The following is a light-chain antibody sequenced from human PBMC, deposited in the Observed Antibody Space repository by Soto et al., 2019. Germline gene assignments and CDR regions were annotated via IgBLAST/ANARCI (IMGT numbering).Light chain of an antibody. CDR2: DVR. Sequence: QSVLTQPASVSGSPGQSITISCTGTSSDVGGYNYVSWYQHHPGKAPKLMIYDVRIRPSGVSNRFAGSKSGNTASLTISGLQAEDEADYYCSSYATPSGVVFGGGTKLTVL. CDR1: SSDVGGYNY. J-gene: IGLJ2*01. V-gene: IGLV2-14*03. CDR3: SSYATPSGVV.